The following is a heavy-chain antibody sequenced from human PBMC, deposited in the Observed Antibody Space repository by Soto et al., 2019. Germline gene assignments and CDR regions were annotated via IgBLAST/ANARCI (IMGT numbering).Heavy chain of an antibody. D-gene: IGHD4-4*01. V-gene: IGHV3-23*01. Sequence: HPGGSLRLSCAASGFTFNNYGMSWVRQAPGKGLEWIGAITGAGGSTYNADSVKGRFSISRDNSKKTVYLQLDSLRVEDTAVYYCAKGHSDSFGNYDYFGMDVWGQGTTVTVSS. CDR2: ITGAGGST. J-gene: IGHJ6*02. CDR1: GFTFNNYG. CDR3: AKGHSDSFGNYDYFGMDV.